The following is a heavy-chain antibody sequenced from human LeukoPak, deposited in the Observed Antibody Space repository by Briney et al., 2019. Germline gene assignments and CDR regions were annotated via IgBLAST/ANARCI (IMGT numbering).Heavy chain of an antibody. Sequence: GGSLRLSCAASGFTLSSHWMSWVRQAPGKGLEWVANINKDGSKKYYVDSVKGRFTISRDNAKNSLFLQMNGLRAEDTAVYYCAREGPESYGMDVWGQGTTATVSS. J-gene: IGHJ6*02. CDR2: INKDGSKK. CDR3: AREGPESYGMDV. CDR1: GFTLSSHW. V-gene: IGHV3-7*01.